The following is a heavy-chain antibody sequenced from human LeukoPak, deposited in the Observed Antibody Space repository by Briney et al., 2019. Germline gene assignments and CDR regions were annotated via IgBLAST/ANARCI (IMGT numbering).Heavy chain of an antibody. CDR2: INHSGST. CDR1: GGSFSGYY. Sequence: SETLSLTCAVYGGSFSGYYWSWIRQAPGKGLEWIGEINHSGSTNYNPSLKSRVTISVDTSKNQFSLKLSSVTAADTAVYYCARGGGYSYGFIGIPFDYWGQGTLVTVSS. J-gene: IGHJ4*02. V-gene: IGHV4-34*01. CDR3: ARGGGYSYGFIGIPFDY. D-gene: IGHD5-18*01.